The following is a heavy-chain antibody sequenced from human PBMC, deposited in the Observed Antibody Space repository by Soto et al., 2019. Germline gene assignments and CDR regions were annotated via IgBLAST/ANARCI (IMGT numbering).Heavy chain of an antibody. Sequence: GESLKISCAASGFTFSSYSMNWVRQAPGKGLEWVSPISSSSSYIYYADSVKGRFTISRDNAKNSLYLQMNSLRAEDTAVYYCARGRVARAFDIWGQGTMVTVSS. CDR2: ISSSSSYI. V-gene: IGHV3-21*01. J-gene: IGHJ3*02. D-gene: IGHD5-12*01. CDR1: GFTFSSYS. CDR3: ARGRVARAFDI.